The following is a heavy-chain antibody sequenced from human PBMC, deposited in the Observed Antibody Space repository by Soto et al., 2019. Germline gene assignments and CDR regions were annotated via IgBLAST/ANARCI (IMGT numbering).Heavy chain of an antibody. CDR1: GYTFTYRY. V-gene: IGHV1-45*02. Sequence: GASVKVSCKASGYTFTYRYLHWVRQAPGQALEWMGWITPFNGNTNYAQKFQDRVTITRDRSMSTAYMELSSLRSEDTAMYYCAGGPATATYSMDVWGKGTTVTVSS. J-gene: IGHJ6*04. D-gene: IGHD2-15*01. CDR3: AGGPATATYSMDV. CDR2: ITPFNGNT.